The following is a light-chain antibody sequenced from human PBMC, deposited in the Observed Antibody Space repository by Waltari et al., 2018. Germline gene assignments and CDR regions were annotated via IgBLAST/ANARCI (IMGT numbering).Light chain of an antibody. CDR3: GQGAHLPPWT. V-gene: IGKV2-30*02. CDR1: QSLVHSNGNTY. Sequence: DVVMTQSPLSLPITPGQPASISCRSSQSLVHSNGNTYLSWYQQKPGQPPRLLIYQVSNRYSWVPDRFSGSGAGTDFTLKISRVEADGVGVYYCGQGAHLPPWTFGQGTKVEIK. J-gene: IGKJ1*01. CDR2: QVS.